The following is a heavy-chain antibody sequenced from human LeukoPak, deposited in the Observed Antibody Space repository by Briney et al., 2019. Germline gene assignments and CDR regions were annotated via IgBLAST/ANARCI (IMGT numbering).Heavy chain of an antibody. J-gene: IGHJ4*02. CDR1: GFTFSSYD. V-gene: IGHV3-48*03. CDR2: ISSSGSSI. Sequence: PGGPLRLSCAASGFTFSSYDMNWVRQAPGKGLEWVSYISSSGSSISYADSVKGRFTISRDNAKNSLYLQMNSLRAEDTAVYYCARDDPHDLLPLDSWGQGTLVTASS. CDR3: ARDDPHDLLPLDS. D-gene: IGHD3-22*01.